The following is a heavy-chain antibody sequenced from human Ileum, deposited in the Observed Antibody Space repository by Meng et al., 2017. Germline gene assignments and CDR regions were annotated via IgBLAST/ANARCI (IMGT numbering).Heavy chain of an antibody. D-gene: IGHD6-6*01. CDR2: IYWDDEY. CDR3: VHRLVAAQHWFDP. J-gene: IGHJ5*02. V-gene: IGHV2-5*02. CDR1: GFSLNTVGVG. Sequence: QITLKESGPTLVEPTVTLTLTCTFSGFSLNTVGVGVGWIRQPPGKALEWLALIYWDDEYRYSPSLRSRLTITKDTSRNQVVLRMTNVAPVDAGTYYCVHRLVAAQHWFDPWGQGTLVTVSS.